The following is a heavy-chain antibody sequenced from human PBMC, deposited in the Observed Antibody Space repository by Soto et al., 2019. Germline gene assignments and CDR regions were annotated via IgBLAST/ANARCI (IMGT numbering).Heavy chain of an antibody. CDR2: IYHSGST. CDR1: GGSISSGGYS. D-gene: IGHD3-22*01. V-gene: IGHV4-30-2*01. J-gene: IGHJ5*02. CDR3: ARGGYYDSGPPWFDP. Sequence: PSETLSLTCAVSGGSISSGGYSWSWIRQPPGKGLEWIGYIYHSGSTYYNPSLKSRVTISVDRSKNQFSLKLSSVTAADTAVYYCARGGYYDSGPPWFDPWGQGTLVTVSS.